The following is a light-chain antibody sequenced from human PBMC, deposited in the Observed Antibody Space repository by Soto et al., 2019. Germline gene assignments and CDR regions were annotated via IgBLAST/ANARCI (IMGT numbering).Light chain of an antibody. J-gene: IGKJ1*01. Sequence: DIHMTQSPSTRSASIMDIVTITCRASQNINNWIAWYQQKPGKAPKFLIYDASTLESGVPSRFSGSGFGTEFSLTISRLQPDDFGSYYCQHMRTFGQGTKVDI. V-gene: IGKV1-5*01. CDR3: QHMRT. CDR1: QNINNW. CDR2: DAS.